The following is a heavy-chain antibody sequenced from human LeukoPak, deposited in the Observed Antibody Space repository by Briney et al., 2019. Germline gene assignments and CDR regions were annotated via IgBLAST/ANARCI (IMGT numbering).Heavy chain of an antibody. V-gene: IGHV3-21*01. CDR2: ISSSSSYV. J-gene: IGHJ4*02. Sequence: GGSLRLSCAASGFTFSSYSMNWVRQAPGKGLEWVSSISSSSSYVNYGDSVKGRFTISRDNAKNSLYLQMNSLRAEDTAVYYCARDRASFDYSFDYWGQGTLVTVSS. CDR1: GFTFSSYS. CDR3: ARDRASFDYSFDY. D-gene: IGHD4-11*01.